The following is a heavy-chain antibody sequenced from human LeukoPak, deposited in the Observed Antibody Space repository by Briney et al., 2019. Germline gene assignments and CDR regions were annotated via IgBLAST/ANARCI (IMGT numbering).Heavy chain of an antibody. CDR3: AKAPLTSAYSGSYPFDY. Sequence: PGGSLRLSCAASGFTFSSYAMSWVRQAPGKGLEWVSAISGSGGSTYYADSVKGRFTISRDNSKNTLYLQMNSLRAEDTAVYYCAKAPLTSAYSGSYPFDYWGQGTLVTVSS. V-gene: IGHV3-23*01. CDR2: ISGSGGST. CDR1: GFTFSSYA. D-gene: IGHD1-26*01. J-gene: IGHJ4*02.